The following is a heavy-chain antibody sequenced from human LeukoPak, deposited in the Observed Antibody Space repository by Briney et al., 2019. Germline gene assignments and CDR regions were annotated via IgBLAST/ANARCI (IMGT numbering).Heavy chain of an antibody. CDR1: GGSFSGYY. V-gene: IGHV4-34*01. CDR3: ARTTEGGYTYDYFYYYYMDV. D-gene: IGHD5-18*01. CDR2: INHSGST. J-gene: IGHJ6*03. Sequence: SETLSLTCAVYGGSFSGYYWSWIRQPPGKGLEWIGEINHSGSTNYHPSLKSRVTISVDTSKNQYSLKLSSVTAADTAVYYCARTTEGGYTYDYFYYYYMDVWGKGTTVTISS.